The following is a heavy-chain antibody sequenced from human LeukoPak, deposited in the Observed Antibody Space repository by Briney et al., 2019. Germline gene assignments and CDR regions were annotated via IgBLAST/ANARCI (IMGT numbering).Heavy chain of an antibody. D-gene: IGHD1-26*01. V-gene: IGHV3-15*01. Sequence: GGSLRLSCAASGFSFSNAWISWVRQAPGKGLDWVGRIKRKTDGGTADYAAPVKGRFIISRDDSKNTLYLQMNSLKIEDTAVYYCASEALMGAISSDFGYWGQGTLVTVSS. CDR1: GFSFSNAW. CDR3: ASEALMGAISSDFGY. CDR2: IKRKTDGGTA. J-gene: IGHJ4*02.